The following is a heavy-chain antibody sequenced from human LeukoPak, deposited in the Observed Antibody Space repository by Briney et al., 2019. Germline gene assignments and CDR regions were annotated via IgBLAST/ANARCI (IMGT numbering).Heavy chain of an antibody. Sequence: GGSLRLSCAASGFTLSGSHMHWVRQAPGKGLEWVGHIRRNYETAYGASVKGRFTISRDDSKNMAYLHMNSLRSEDTAFYFCARQTNSCHDYWGQGTLVTVSS. CDR3: ARQTNSCHDY. V-gene: IGHV3-73*01. J-gene: IGHJ4*02. CDR1: GFTLSGSH. CDR2: IRRNYET. D-gene: IGHD2-2*01.